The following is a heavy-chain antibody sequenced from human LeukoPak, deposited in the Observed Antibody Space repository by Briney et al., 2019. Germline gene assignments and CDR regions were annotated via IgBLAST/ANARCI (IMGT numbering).Heavy chain of an antibody. CDR2: IYGGGNT. CDR1: GLIASSNY. J-gene: IGHJ4*02. V-gene: IGHV3-53*01. Sequence: GGSLRLSCSFSGLIASSNYMAWVRQAPGKGLQWISCIYGGGNTLYADSVMGRFSISRDNSKTTLYLQMNSLRAEDTAVYYCATGGRSGLAFDFWGQGTLVTVSS. CDR3: ATGGRSGLAFDF. D-gene: IGHD6-19*01.